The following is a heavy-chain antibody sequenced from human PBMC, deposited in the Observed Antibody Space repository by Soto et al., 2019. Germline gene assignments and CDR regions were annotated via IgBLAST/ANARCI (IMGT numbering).Heavy chain of an antibody. J-gene: IGHJ4*02. D-gene: IGHD3-22*01. Sequence: QLQLQESGSGLVKPSQTLSLTCAVSGGSISSGGYSWSGIRQPPGKGLEGIGYIYHSGSTYYNPSLKSRVTISVDRSKNQFSLKLSSVTAADTAVYYCARQPYYYDSSGYHPFDYWGQGTLVTVSS. CDR1: GGSISSGGYS. V-gene: IGHV4-30-2*01. CDR2: IYHSGST. CDR3: ARQPYYYDSSGYHPFDY.